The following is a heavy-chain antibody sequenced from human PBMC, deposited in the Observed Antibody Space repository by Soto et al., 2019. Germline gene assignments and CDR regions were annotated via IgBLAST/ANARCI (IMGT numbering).Heavy chain of an antibody. D-gene: IGHD3-16*01. J-gene: IGHJ4*02. V-gene: IGHV3-7*05. CDR1: GFTFSSYW. CDR3: ASRRGDY. Sequence: EVQLVESGGGLVQPGGSLRLSCVASGFTFSSYWMSWVRQAPGKGLEWVANIEPDESGEYHVDSVKGRFTISRDNAKNSLYLQMNSLRAEDTAVYYCASRRGDYWGQGTLVTVSS. CDR2: IEPDESGE.